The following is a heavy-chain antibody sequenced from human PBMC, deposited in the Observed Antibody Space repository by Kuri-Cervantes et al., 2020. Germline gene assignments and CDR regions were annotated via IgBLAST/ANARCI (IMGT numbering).Heavy chain of an antibody. CDR1: GFTFDDYG. CDR3: ATDSEPYYYGSGSYD. D-gene: IGHD3-10*01. V-gene: IGHV3-74*01. J-gene: IGHJ4*02. CDR2: INSDGSST. Sequence: GGSLRLSCAASGFTFDDYGMSWVRQAPGKGLVWVSRINSDGSSTSYADSVKGRFTISRDNAKNTLYLQLNSLRAEDTAVYYCATDSEPYYYGSGSYDWGQGTLVTVSS.